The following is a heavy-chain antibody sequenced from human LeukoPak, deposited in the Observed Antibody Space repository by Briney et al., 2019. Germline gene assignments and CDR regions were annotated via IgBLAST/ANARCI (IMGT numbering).Heavy chain of an antibody. V-gene: IGHV3-21*01. Sequence: SGGSLRLSCAASGFTLSSYAMNWVRQTPGKGLEWVSSISSSSTYIYYADSVKGRFTISRDNAKNSLYLQMNSLRAEDTAVYYCAREPTAMILWGQGTLVTVSS. CDR1: GFTLSSYA. J-gene: IGHJ4*02. CDR3: AREPTAMIL. D-gene: IGHD5-18*01. CDR2: ISSSSTYI.